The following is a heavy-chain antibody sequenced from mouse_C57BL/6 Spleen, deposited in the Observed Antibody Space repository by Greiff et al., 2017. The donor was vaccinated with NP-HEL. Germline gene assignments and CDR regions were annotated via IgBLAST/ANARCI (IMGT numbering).Heavy chain of an antibody. J-gene: IGHJ1*03. D-gene: IGHD1-1*01. Sequence: VQLQQSGAELVRPGASVKLSCTASGFNIKDYYMHWVEQRPEQGLEWIGRIDPEDGDTEYAPKFQGKATMTADTSSNTAYLQLSSLTSEDTAVYYCIYYGSSYWYFDVWGTGTTVTVSS. CDR2: IDPEDGDT. CDR3: IYYGSSYWYFDV. V-gene: IGHV14-1*01. CDR1: GFNIKDYY.